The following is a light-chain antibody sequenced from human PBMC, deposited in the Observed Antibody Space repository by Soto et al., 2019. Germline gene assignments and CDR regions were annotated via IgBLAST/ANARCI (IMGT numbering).Light chain of an antibody. V-gene: IGKV1-5*01. J-gene: IGKJ5*01. CDR3: QQLDSYPIT. Sequence: DIQMTQSPATLSASVGDRVSITCRASQDISRWLAWYQQKPGKAPKVLIWDASSLQRGVPSRFTGSGSGTEFTLTISSLQPEDFATYYCQQLDSYPITFGQGTRLEIK. CDR2: DAS. CDR1: QDISRW.